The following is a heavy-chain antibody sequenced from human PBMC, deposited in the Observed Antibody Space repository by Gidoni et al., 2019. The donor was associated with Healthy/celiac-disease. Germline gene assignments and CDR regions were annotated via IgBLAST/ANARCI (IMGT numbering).Heavy chain of an antibody. CDR3: ARGRSYGPIGGFDY. CDR1: GFTLSSYA. Sequence: QVQLVESGGGVVQPGRSLRLSCAASGFTLSSYAMHWVRQAPGKGLKWVAVISYDGSNKYYADSVKGRFTISRDNSKNTLYLQMNSLRAEDTAVYYCARGRSYGPIGGFDYWGQGTLVTVSS. J-gene: IGHJ4*02. D-gene: IGHD5-18*01. V-gene: IGHV3-30*01. CDR2: ISYDGSNK.